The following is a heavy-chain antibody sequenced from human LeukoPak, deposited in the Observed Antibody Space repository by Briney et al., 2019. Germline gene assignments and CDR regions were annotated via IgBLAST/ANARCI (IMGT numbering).Heavy chain of an antibody. CDR1: GGSFSGYY. D-gene: IGHD5-12*01. Sequence: PSETLSLTCAVYGGSFSGYYWSWIRQPPGKGLEWIGEINHSGSTNYNPSLKSRVTISVYTSKNQFSLKLSSVTAADTAVYYCASAAVATIWEAFDYWGQGTLVTVSS. CDR3: ASAAVATIWEAFDY. J-gene: IGHJ4*02. CDR2: INHSGST. V-gene: IGHV4-34*01.